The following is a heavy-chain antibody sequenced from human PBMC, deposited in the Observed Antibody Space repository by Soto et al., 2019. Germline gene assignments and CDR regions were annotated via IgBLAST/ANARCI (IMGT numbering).Heavy chain of an antibody. D-gene: IGHD3-10*01. CDR2: VIPIIRVT. CDR3: ARESRGAKGADY. J-gene: IGHJ4*02. CDR1: GDTFNSYL. Sequence: QVQLVQSGAEVKRPGSSVKVSCESSGDTFNSYLISWVRQAPGQGLEWMGGVIPIIRVTHYAQKFQGRVTISAFSSTGTAYMELPNLGSEDTAFYYCARESRGAKGADYWGEGTLVTVSS. V-gene: IGHV1-69*17.